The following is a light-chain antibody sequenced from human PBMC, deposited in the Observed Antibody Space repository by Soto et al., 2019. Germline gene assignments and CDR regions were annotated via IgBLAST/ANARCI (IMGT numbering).Light chain of an antibody. CDR1: SSDVGGYKY. J-gene: IGLJ1*01. CDR3: SSYTSFKTLV. V-gene: IGLV2-14*01. CDR2: DVT. Sequence: QSALTQPASVSESPGQSITISCTGSSSDVGGYKYVSWYQQHPGKAPNLLIYDVTNRPSGVSNRFSGSKSGYTASLTISGLQSEDEADYYCSSYTSFKTLVFGTGTKVTV.